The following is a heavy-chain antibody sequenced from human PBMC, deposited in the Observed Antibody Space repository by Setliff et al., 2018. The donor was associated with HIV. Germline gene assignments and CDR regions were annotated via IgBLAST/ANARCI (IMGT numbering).Heavy chain of an antibody. V-gene: IGHV4-39*01. J-gene: IGHJ5*02. CDR1: GGSISDNKYY. Sequence: SETLSLTCSVSGGSISDNKYYWSWIRQPPGKGLEWTGSIYHAGKTYYNSALKNRLTISVDTSKNQFSLELSSVTAADTAVYYCASRVYYYDESRILREEGFVPWGQGTQVTVSS. CDR3: ASRVYYYDESRILREEGFVP. D-gene: IGHD3-22*01. CDR2: IYHAGKT.